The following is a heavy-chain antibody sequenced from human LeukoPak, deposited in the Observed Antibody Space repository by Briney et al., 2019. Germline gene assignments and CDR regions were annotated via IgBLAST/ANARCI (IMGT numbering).Heavy chain of an antibody. J-gene: IGHJ3*02. V-gene: IGHV4-59*12. CDR2: IYYSGST. CDR1: GDSISSYY. Sequence: SETLSLTCTVSGDSISSYYWSWIRQPPGKELEWIGYIYYSGSTNYNPSLKSRVTISVDKSKNQFSLKLSSVTAADTAVYYCASLLDSSIGDDAFDIWGQGTMVTVSS. D-gene: IGHD3-22*01. CDR3: ASLLDSSIGDDAFDI.